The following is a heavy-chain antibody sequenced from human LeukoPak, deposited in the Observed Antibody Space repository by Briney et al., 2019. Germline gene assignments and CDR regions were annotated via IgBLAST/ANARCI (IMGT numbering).Heavy chain of an antibody. CDR3: ARTPDSSGYYLNY. CDR2: IYTSGST. CDR1: GGSISSGSYY. V-gene: IGHV4-61*02. J-gene: IGHJ4*02. Sequence: SGTLSLTCTVSGGSISSGSYYWSWIRQPAGKGLEWIGRIYTSGSTNYNPSLKSRVTISVDTSKNQFSLKLSSVTAADTAVYYCARTPDSSGYYLNYWGQGTLVTVSS. D-gene: IGHD3-22*01.